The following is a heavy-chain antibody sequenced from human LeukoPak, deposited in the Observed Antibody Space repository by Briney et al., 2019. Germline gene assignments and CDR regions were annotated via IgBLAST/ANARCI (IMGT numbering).Heavy chain of an antibody. J-gene: IGHJ5*02. D-gene: IGHD3-10*01. CDR3: ARESITMVRGVIS. Sequence: GGSLRLSCAASGFTFSSTSMSWVRQAPGKGLEWVSVIYSGGSTYYADSVKGRFTISRDNSKNTLYLQMNSLRAEDTAVYYCARESITMVRGVISWGQGTLVTVSS. CDR1: GFTFSSTS. V-gene: IGHV3-53*01. CDR2: IYSGGST.